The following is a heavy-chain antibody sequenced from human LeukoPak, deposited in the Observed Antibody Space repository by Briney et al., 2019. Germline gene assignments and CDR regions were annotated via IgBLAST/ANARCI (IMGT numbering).Heavy chain of an antibody. Sequence: GGSLRLSCAASGFTFSSYWMHWVRQAPGKGLVWVSRINSDGSSTSYADSVKGRFTISRDNAKNTLYLQMNSLRAEDTAVYYCAKRKAGSGWHFYYFDYWGQGTLVTVSS. CDR2: INSDGSST. V-gene: IGHV3-74*01. D-gene: IGHD6-19*01. J-gene: IGHJ4*02. CDR1: GFTFSSYW. CDR3: AKRKAGSGWHFYYFDY.